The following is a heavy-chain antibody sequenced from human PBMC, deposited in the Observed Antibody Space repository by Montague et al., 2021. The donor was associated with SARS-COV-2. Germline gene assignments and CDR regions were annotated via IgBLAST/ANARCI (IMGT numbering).Heavy chain of an antibody. CDR1: GDSVSSSSAA. J-gene: IGHJ6*02. CDR2: TYFRSQWYS. V-gene: IGHV6-1*01. CDR3: ARDAANTRIAVAGYYYYYAMDV. Sequence: CAISGDSVSSSSAAWNWIRQSPSSGLEWLGRTYFRSQWYSDYAVSVKSRITINPDTSENQFSLQLNSVTPEDTAVYYCARDAANTRIAVAGYYYYYAMDVWGQGTTVTVSS. D-gene: IGHD6-19*01.